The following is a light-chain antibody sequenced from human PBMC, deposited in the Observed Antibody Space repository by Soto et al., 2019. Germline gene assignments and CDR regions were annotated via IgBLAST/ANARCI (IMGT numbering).Light chain of an antibody. CDR3: QQSFSPLWT. J-gene: IGKJ1*01. CDR2: AAS. V-gene: IGKV1-39*01. Sequence: DIQMTQSPSSLSASVGDRVTITCRASQSISNYLNWYQQKPGKAPKLLIYAASSMQSGVPSRFSGSRSETDFTLTISSLQPDDSATYYCQQSFSPLWTFGQGNKVEV. CDR1: QSISNY.